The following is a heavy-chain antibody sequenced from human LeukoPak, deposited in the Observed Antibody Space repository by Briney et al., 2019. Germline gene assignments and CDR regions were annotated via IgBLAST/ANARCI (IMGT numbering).Heavy chain of an antibody. J-gene: IGHJ6*02. CDR3: ARFQSRDGYKAFGYYGMDV. CDR2: INPNSGGT. D-gene: IGHD5-24*01. Sequence: WASVKVSCKASGYTFTGYHMHWVRQAPGQGLEWMGWINPNSGGTNYAQKFQGRVTMTRDTSISTAYMELSRLRSDDTAVYYCARFQSRDGYKAFGYYGMDVWGQGTTVTVSS. CDR1: GYTFTGYH. V-gene: IGHV1-2*02.